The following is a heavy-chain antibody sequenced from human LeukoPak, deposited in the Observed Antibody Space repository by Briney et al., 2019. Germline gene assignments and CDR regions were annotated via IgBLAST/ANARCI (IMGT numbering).Heavy chain of an antibody. J-gene: IGHJ4*02. D-gene: IGHD3-22*01. V-gene: IGHV3-30*18. Sequence: GGSLRLSCAASGFTFSSYGMHCVRQAPGKGLEWVAVISYDGSNKYYADSVKGRFTISRDNSKNTLYLQMNSLRAEDTAVYYCAKDPRTTRVIYYDSTFLDYWGQGTLVTVSS. CDR2: ISYDGSNK. CDR1: GFTFSSYG. CDR3: AKDPRTTRVIYYDSTFLDY.